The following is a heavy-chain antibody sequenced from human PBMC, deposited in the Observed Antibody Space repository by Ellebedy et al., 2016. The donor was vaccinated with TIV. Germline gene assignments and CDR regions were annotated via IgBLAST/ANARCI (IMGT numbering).Heavy chain of an antibody. J-gene: IGHJ5*01. CDR1: GFTFNNYA. CDR2: LSFDGSSE. Sequence: GESLKISCAASGFTFNNYAMHWVRQAPGKGLEWVAVLSFDGSSEFYADSVKGRFTISRDNAKSSLYLQMNSLRAEDTAVYYCVRESYRNYTWGTTGFDSWGQGTLVTASS. D-gene: IGHD4-11*01. CDR3: VRESYRNYTWGTTGFDS. V-gene: IGHV3-30-3*01.